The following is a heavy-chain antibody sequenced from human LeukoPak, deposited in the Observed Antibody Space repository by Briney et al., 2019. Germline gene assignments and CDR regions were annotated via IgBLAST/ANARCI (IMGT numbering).Heavy chain of an antibody. CDR1: GGSISSGDYY. V-gene: IGHV4-30-2*03. CDR2: IYYSGST. J-gene: IGHJ4*02. Sequence: SQTLSLTCTVSGGSISSGDYYWSWIRQPPGKGLEWIGSIYYSGSTYYNPSLKSRVTISVDTSKNQFSLKLSSVTAADTAVYYCASSDTIFGVVWDYWGQGTLVTVSS. D-gene: IGHD3-3*01. CDR3: ASSDTIFGVVWDY.